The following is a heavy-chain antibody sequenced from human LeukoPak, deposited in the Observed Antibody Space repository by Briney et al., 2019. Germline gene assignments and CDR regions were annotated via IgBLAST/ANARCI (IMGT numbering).Heavy chain of an antibody. D-gene: IGHD2-21*02. CDR3: ASDLEGGDY. CDR2: ISGSGGNT. V-gene: IGHV3-23*01. J-gene: IGHJ4*02. Sequence: GGSLRLSCAASGFTFSSYAMSWVRQAPGKGLEWVSAISGSGGNTYYAGSVKGRFTISRDNSKNTLYLQMNSLRAEDTAIYYCASDLEGGDYWGQGTLITVSS. CDR1: GFTFSSYA.